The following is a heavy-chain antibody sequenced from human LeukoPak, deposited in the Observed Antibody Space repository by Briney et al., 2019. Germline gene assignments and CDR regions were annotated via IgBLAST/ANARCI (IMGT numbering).Heavy chain of an antibody. V-gene: IGHV3-73*01. Sequence: GGSLKLSCAASGFTFSGSAMHWVRQASGKGLEWVGRIRSKANSYATAYAASVKGRFTISRDDSKSTASLQTNSLKTEDTAVHYCTTAEMATILWGQGTLVTVSS. CDR3: TTAEMATIL. D-gene: IGHD5-24*01. CDR2: IRSKANSYAT. J-gene: IGHJ4*02. CDR1: GFTFSGSA.